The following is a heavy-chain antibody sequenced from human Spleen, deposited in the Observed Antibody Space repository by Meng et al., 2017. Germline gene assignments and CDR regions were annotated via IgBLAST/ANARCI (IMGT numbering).Heavy chain of an antibody. J-gene: IGHJ4*02. Sequence: GESLKISCAASGFTFSSYGMHWVRQAPGKGLEWVSGISGGVGRTDYADSVKGRFTISRDNSKNTVYLQMNSLRAEDTAVYYCATDRITFGGSSADYWGQGTQVTVSS. D-gene: IGHD3-16*01. CDR1: GFTFSSYG. CDR2: ISGGVGRT. CDR3: ATDRITFGGSSADY. V-gene: IGHV3-NL1*01.